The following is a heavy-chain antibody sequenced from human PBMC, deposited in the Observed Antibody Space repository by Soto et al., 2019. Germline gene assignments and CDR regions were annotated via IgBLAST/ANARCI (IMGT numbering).Heavy chain of an antibody. D-gene: IGHD3-22*01. Sequence: VGSLRLSCAASGFTFSSYSMNWVRQAPGKGLEWVSSISSSSSYIYYADSVKGRFTISRDNAKNSLYLQMNSLRAEDTAVYYCAREYYYDSSGYPTLYGMDVWGQGTTVTVSS. J-gene: IGHJ6*02. CDR1: GFTFSSYS. CDR3: AREYYYDSSGYPTLYGMDV. V-gene: IGHV3-21*01. CDR2: ISSSSSYI.